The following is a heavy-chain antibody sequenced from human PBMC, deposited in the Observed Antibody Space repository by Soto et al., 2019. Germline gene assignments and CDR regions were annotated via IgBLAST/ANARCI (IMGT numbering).Heavy chain of an antibody. D-gene: IGHD3-3*01. CDR1: GFTFRDYS. Sequence: GGSLSLSGDASGFTFRDYSMNWVRHAPGKGLEWISYISGGSTTLHYADSVKGRFTVSRVNANNALFLQMDSVRGEDAGVDFSAPGARYFGRNGKDHSEAHGFWGQGTTVTVSS. CDR2: ISGGSTTL. J-gene: IGHJ6*02. V-gene: IGHV3-48*01. CDR3: APGARYFGRNGKDHSEAHGF.